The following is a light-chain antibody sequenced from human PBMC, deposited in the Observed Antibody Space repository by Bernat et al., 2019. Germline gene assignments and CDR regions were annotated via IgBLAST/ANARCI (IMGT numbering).Light chain of an antibody. CDR3: QKYNSAPFT. CDR1: LGISNY. V-gene: IGKV1-27*01. Sequence: DIQMTQSPFSLSASVGDRVTITCRASLGISNYLAWFQQKPGKVPKLLIYAASTLQSGVPSRFSGSGSGTVFTLTISSLQPEDVATYYCQKYNSAPFTVGPGNKVDIK. CDR2: AAS. J-gene: IGKJ3*01.